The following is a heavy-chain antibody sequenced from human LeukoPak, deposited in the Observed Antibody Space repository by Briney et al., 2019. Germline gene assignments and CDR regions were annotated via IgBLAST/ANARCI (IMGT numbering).Heavy chain of an antibody. CDR3: ARDGWAGSLFAY. CDR2: IYFSGTT. V-gene: IGHV4-61*02. J-gene: IGHJ4*02. D-gene: IGHD3/OR15-3a*01. Sequence: SQTLSLTCTVSGGSISSGTHYWSWIRQPAGKGLEWIGRIYFSGTTNYNPSLKSRVTISVDTSKNQFSLKLSSVTAADTAIYYCARDGWAGSLFAYWGQGTLVTVSS. CDR1: GGSISSGTHY.